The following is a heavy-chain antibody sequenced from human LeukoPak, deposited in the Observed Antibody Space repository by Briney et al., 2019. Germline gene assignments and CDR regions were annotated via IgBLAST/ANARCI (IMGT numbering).Heavy chain of an antibody. J-gene: IGHJ3*02. CDR3: ARGGSYLSAFDI. V-gene: IGHV3-7*03. CDR1: GVTFSSYW. Sequence: GGSLRLSCVASGVTFSSYWMTWVRQAPGKGLEWVANIKTDGSQIYYVDSVKGRFTISRDNAKNTLYLQMNSLRAEDTAVYYCARGGSYLSAFDIWGQGTMVTVSS. D-gene: IGHD1-26*01. CDR2: IKTDGSQI.